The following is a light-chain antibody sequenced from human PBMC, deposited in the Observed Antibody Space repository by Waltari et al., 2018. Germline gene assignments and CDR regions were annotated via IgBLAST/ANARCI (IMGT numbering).Light chain of an antibody. V-gene: IGLV2-14*01. CDR3: SSYTSSSIPYV. CDR1: RSDVGGYNH. CDR2: EVS. J-gene: IGLJ1*01. Sequence: QSALTQAASVSGSPGQSITISCTGTRSDVGGYNHVSWYQHHPGKAPKLIISEVSNRPSGVSYLFSVSKSGNTASLTISGLQAEDEADYYCSSYTSSSIPYVFGTGTKVTVL.